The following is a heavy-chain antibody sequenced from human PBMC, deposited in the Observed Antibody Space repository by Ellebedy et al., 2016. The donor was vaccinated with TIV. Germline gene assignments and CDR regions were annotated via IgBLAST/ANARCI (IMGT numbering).Heavy chain of an antibody. Sequence: SETLSLXXAVYGGSFSDYYWSWIRQPPGKGLEWIGEINHSGSTSYNPSLKSRVTMSVDTSKNQFSLKLTSMTAADTAVYYCARADHRYNWFDPWGQGTLVTVSS. V-gene: IGHV4-34*01. CDR3: ARADHRYNWFDP. D-gene: IGHD1-14*01. CDR2: INHSGST. J-gene: IGHJ5*02. CDR1: GGSFSDYY.